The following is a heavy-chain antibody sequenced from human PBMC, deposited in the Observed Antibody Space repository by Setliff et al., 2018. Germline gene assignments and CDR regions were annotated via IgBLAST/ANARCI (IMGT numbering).Heavy chain of an antibody. Sequence: PSETLSLTCTVYGGSLSNYYWSWIRQPPGKGLEWIVEINHSGSTNYNPSLKGRVTISVDTSKNQFSLKLSSVTGADTAVYYCARGSRIAGRAIDFWGQGTLVTVSS. CDR2: INHSGST. CDR3: ARGSRIAGRAIDF. D-gene: IGHD6-6*01. CDR1: GGSLSNYY. V-gene: IGHV4-34*01. J-gene: IGHJ4*02.